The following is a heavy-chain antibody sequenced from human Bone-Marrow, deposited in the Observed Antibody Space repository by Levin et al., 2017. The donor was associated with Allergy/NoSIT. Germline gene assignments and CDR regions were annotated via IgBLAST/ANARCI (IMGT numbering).Heavy chain of an antibody. CDR2: IKQDGIEK. Sequence: GESLKISCADSGFASSNYWMTWVRQAPGKGLEWVANIKQDGIEKYYMDSVKGRFTISRDNGESSLFLQMNSLRAEDTAVYYCVSGAHGDYWGQGTLVTVSS. D-gene: IGHD3-10*01. V-gene: IGHV3-7*01. J-gene: IGHJ4*02. CDR3: VSGAHGDY. CDR1: GFASSNYW.